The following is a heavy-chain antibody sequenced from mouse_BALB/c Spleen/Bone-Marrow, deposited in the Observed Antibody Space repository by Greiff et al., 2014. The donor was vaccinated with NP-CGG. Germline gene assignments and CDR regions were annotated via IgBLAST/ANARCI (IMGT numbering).Heavy chain of an antibody. V-gene: IGHV1-9*01. D-gene: IGHD2-3*01. CDR1: GYTFSSYW. J-gene: IGHJ3*01. CDR2: ILPGSGTT. Sequence: LQESGAELMKPGASVKISRKATGYTFSSYWIEWVNQRPGHGLEWIGEILPGSGTTHYNEKFKDKATFTADTSSNTAYMQLSSLTSEDSAVYYCARGGYDTSIFAYWGQGTLVTVSA. CDR3: ARGGYDTSIFAY.